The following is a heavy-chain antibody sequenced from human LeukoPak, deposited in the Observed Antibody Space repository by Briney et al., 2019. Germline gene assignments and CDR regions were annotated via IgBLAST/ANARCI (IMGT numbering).Heavy chain of an antibody. V-gene: IGHV4-59*01. CDR3: ARSLGNYYDSSGYRY. J-gene: IGHJ4*02. CDR1: GGSNSSYY. CDR2: IYYSGST. Sequence: SETLSLTCTVSGGSNSSYYWSWIRQPPGKGLEWIGYIYYSGSTNYNPSLKSRVTISVDTSKNQFSLKLSSVTAADTAVYYCARSLGNYYDSSGYRYWGQGTLVTVSS. D-gene: IGHD3-22*01.